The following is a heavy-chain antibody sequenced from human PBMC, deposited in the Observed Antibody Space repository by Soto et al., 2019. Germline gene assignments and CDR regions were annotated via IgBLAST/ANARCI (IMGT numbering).Heavy chain of an antibody. Sequence: QVRLQESGPGLVKPSETLSLSCLVSGDSVGNGPYYWSWIRQSPGEGLEWIAYIYYSGSTNVNPSLESRVNISIDMSKNQFFLELRSVTAADAAEYFCARVGSSCHSGGCYYYYGLGVWGQWTTVAISS. CDR3: ARVGSSCHSGGCYYYYGLGV. CDR1: GDSVGNGPYY. J-gene: IGHJ6*02. D-gene: IGHD1-26*01. V-gene: IGHV4-61*01. CDR2: IYYSGST.